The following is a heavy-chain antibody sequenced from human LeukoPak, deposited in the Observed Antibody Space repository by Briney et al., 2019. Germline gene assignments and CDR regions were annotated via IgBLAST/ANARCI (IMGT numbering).Heavy chain of an antibody. CDR3: ARGPNSNWSGLDF. V-gene: IGHV3-23*01. J-gene: IGHJ4*02. CDR1: GFTFSNFL. Sequence: GGSLRLSCAASGFTFSNFLMTWVRQAPGKGPEWVSAISGSGGDTYYADSVKGRFTISRDNSKNTLYLQMNSLRAEDTAVYYCARGPNSNWSGLDFWGQGTLLTVSS. CDR2: ISGSGGDT. D-gene: IGHD6-6*01.